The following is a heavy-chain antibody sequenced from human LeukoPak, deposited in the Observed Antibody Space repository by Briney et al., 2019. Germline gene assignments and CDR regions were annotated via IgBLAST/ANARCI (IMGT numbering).Heavy chain of an antibody. Sequence: ASVKVSCKASSYTFTSYGISWVRQAPGQGLERMGWISAYYGNTNYAQKLQGRVTMTTDTSTSTAYMELRSLRSDDTAVYYCARGDRYSYGLLFDYWGQGTLVTVSS. CDR3: ARGDRYSYGLLFDY. V-gene: IGHV1-18*04. CDR1: SYTFTSYG. J-gene: IGHJ4*02. D-gene: IGHD5-18*01. CDR2: ISAYYGNT.